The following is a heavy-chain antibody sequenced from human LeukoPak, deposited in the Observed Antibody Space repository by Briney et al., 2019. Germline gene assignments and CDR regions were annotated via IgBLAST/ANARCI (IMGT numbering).Heavy chain of an antibody. CDR3: ARAMITFGGVYNWFDP. J-gene: IGHJ5*02. D-gene: IGHD3-16*01. V-gene: IGHV1-18*01. CDR2: ISPYNGNT. CDR1: GYTFTSYG. Sequence: ASVKVSCKASGYTFTSYGISWVRQAPGQGLEWMGWISPYNGNTNYAQKLQGRVTMTTATSTSTAYMELRSLRSDDTAVYYCARAMITFGGVYNWFDPWGQGTLVTVSS.